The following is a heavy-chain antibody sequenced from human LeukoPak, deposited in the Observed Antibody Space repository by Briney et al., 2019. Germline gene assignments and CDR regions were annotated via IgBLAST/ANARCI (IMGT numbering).Heavy chain of an antibody. CDR1: GFTFSSYA. V-gene: IGHV3-23*01. CDR2: ISGSGGST. Sequence: GGSLRLSCAASGFTFSSYAMSWVRQAPGEGLEWVSAISGSGGSTYYADSVKGRFTISRDNSKNTLYLQMNSLRAEDTAVYYCANPVSNYYDSSGYYWDWFDPWGQGTLVTVSS. J-gene: IGHJ5*02. CDR3: ANPVSNYYDSSGYYWDWFDP. D-gene: IGHD3-22*01.